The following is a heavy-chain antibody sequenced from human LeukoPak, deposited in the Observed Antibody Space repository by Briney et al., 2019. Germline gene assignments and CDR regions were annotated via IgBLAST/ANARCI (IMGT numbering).Heavy chain of an antibody. CDR1: GGSISSHY. D-gene: IGHD3-3*01. CDR2: IYTSGST. V-gene: IGHV4-4*07. J-gene: IGHJ5*02. Sequence: SETLSLTCTVSGGSISSHYWSWIRQPAGKGLEWIGRIYTSGSTNYNPSLKSRVTISVDTSKNQFSLKLSSVTAADTAVYYCARSDFWSGYRGGHWFDPWGQGTLVTVSS. CDR3: ARSDFWSGYRGGHWFDP.